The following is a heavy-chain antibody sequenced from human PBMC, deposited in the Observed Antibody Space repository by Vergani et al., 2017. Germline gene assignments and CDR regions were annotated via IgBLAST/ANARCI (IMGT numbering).Heavy chain of an antibody. Sequence: EVQLVESGGGLVKPGGSLRLSCAASGFTFSSYSMNWVRQAPGKGLEWVSSISSSSSYIYYADTVKGRFTISRDNAKNSLYLQMNSLRAEDTAVYYCARDEYYGSGSYYPFDYWGQGTLVTVSS. J-gene: IGHJ4*02. CDR1: GFTFSSYS. CDR3: ARDEYYGSGSYYPFDY. D-gene: IGHD3-10*01. V-gene: IGHV3-21*01. CDR2: ISSSSSYI.